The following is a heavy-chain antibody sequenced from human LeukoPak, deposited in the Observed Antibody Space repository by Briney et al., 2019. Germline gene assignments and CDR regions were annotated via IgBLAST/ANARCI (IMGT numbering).Heavy chain of an antibody. V-gene: IGHV3-66*04. D-gene: IGHD6-13*01. J-gene: IGHJ4*02. Sequence: GGSLRLSCAASGSSGTTNYMSWVRQAPGKGLEFVSIVYGGDTTVYADPVKGRFTISRDTSKNSLYLQMNSPRADDTAVYYCARLYSSSVNFWGQGTMVTVSS. CDR1: GSSGTTNY. CDR2: VYGGDTT. CDR3: ARLYSSSVNF.